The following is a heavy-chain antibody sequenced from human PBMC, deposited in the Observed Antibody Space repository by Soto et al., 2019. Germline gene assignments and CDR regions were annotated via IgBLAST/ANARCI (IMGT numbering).Heavy chain of an antibody. V-gene: IGHV4-38-2*01. CDR3: ARLTTQDLTRTYYFDY. CDR1: GYSISSGYY. J-gene: IGHJ4*02. CDR2: IYHSGST. D-gene: IGHD1-1*01. Sequence: KTSETLSLTCAVSGYSISSGYYWGWIRQPPGKGLEWIGSIYHSGSTYYNPSLKSRVTISVDTSKNQFSLKLSSVTAADTAVYYCARLTTQDLTRTYYFDYWGQGTLVTVSS.